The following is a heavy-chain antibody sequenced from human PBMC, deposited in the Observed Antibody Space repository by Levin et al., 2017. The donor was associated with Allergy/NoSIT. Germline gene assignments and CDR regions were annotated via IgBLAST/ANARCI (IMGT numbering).Heavy chain of an antibody. CDR3: TRKVTGTTFTSDY. CDR1: GFTFSGSA. D-gene: IGHD1-7*01. V-gene: IGHV3-73*01. CDR2: IRSKANSYAT. Sequence: GESLKISCAASGFTFSGSAMHWVRQASGKGLEWVGRIRSKANSYATAYAASVKGRFTISRDDSKNTAYLQMNSLKTEDTAVYYCTRKVTGTTFTSDYWGQGTLVTVSS. J-gene: IGHJ4*02.